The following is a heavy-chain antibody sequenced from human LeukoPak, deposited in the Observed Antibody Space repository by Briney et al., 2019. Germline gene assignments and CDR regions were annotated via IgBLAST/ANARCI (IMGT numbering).Heavy chain of an antibody. CDR1: GGSFSGYY. D-gene: IGHD6-19*01. CDR2: INHSGST. CDR3: ARGRSSGWYYYYYGMDV. Sequence: SETLSLTCAVYGGSFSGYYWSWIRQPPGKGLEWIGEINHSGSTNYNPSLKSRVTISVDASKNQFSLKLSSVTAADTAVYYCARGRSSGWYYYYYGMDVWGQGTTVTVSS. J-gene: IGHJ6*02. V-gene: IGHV4-34*01.